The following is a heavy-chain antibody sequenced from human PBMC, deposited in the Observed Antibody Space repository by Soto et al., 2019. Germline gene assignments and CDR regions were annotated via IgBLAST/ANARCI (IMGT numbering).Heavy chain of an antibody. CDR3: AKDRGRYSGGWVYGMDV. V-gene: IGHV3-30*18. CDR2: ISYDASNK. J-gene: IGHJ6*02. Sequence: QVQLVESGGGVVQPGRSLRLSCAASGFTFSSYGMHWVRQAPGKGLEWVAVISYDASNKYYADSVKGRFTISRDNSKNTLYLQMNSLRAADTAVYYCAKDRGRYSGGWVYGMDVWGQGNTVTVSS. D-gene: IGHD6-19*01. CDR1: GFTFSSYG.